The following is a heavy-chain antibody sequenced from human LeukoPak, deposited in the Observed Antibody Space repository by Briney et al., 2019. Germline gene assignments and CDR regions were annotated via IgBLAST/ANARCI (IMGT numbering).Heavy chain of an antibody. CDR1: GGSISSGSYY. Sequence: SETLSLTCAVSGGSISSGSYYWSWIRQPAGKGLEWIGRIYTSGSTNYNPSLKSRVTISVDTSKNQFSLKLSSVTAADTAVYYCARWGAGDYWGQGTLVTVSS. CDR2: IYTSGST. CDR3: ARWGAGDY. J-gene: IGHJ4*02. D-gene: IGHD3-16*01. V-gene: IGHV4-61*02.